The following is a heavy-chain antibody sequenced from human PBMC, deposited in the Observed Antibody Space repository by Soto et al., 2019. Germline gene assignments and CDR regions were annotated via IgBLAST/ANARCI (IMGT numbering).Heavy chain of an antibody. CDR3: ARDQLWFGDFNTWGMDV. J-gene: IGHJ6*02. CDR1: GGFLCISNW. V-gene: IGHV4-4*02. CDR2: IYHSGST. Sequence: EPVSLTCAVSGGFLCISNWWSWVRQPPGKGLEWIGEIYHSGSTNYNPSLKSRVTISVDKSKNQFSLKLSSVTAADTAVYYCARDQLWFGDFNTWGMDVWGQGTTVT. D-gene: IGHD3-10*01.